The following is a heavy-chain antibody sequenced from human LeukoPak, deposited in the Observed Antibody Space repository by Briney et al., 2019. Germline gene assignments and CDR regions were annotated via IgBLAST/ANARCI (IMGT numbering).Heavy chain of an antibody. CDR2: IYWNDDK. CDR3: AHRRHDILTGYLNYFDY. Sequence: SGPTLVKPTQTLTLTCTFSGFSLSTSGVGVGWIRQPPGKALEWLALIYWNDDKRYSPSLKSRLTITKDTSKNQVVLTMTNMDPVDTATYYRAHRRHDILTGYLNYFDYWGQGTLVTVSS. D-gene: IGHD3-9*01. CDR1: GFSLSTSGVG. J-gene: IGHJ4*02. V-gene: IGHV2-5*01.